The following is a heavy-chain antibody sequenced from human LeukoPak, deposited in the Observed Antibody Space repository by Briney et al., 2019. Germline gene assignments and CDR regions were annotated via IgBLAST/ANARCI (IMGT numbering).Heavy chain of an antibody. Sequence: GGSLRLSCVVSRFPFRIYEMNRVRQAPGKGLEWVSNIHSSGTVKYYSDSVKGRFSISRDNAKSSLYLQMNSLRVEDTAVYYCALLTVASDFDYWGQGALVTVSS. D-gene: IGHD5-12*01. CDR1: RFPFRIYE. J-gene: IGHJ4*02. V-gene: IGHV3-48*03. CDR2: IHSSGTVK. CDR3: ALLTVASDFDY.